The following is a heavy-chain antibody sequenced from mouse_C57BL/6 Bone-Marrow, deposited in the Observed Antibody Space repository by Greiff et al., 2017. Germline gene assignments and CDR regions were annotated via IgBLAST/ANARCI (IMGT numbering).Heavy chain of an antibody. J-gene: IGHJ1*03. CDR1: GFNIKDDY. D-gene: IGHD4-1*01. Sequence: VQLQQSGAELVRPGASVKLSCTASGFNIKDDYMHWVKQRPEQGLEWIGWIDPENGDTEYASKFQGKATITADTSSNTAYLQLSSLTSEDPAVYYCTRLGLFCWYFGVGGTGTAVTVSS. CDR3: TRLGLFCWYFGV. V-gene: IGHV14-4*01. CDR2: IDPENGDT.